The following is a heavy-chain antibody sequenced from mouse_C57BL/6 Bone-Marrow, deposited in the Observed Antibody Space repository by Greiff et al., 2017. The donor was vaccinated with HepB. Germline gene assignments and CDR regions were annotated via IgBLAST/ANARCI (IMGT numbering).Heavy chain of an antibody. V-gene: IGHV5-12*01. CDR1: GFTFSDYY. D-gene: IGHD1-1*01. J-gene: IGHJ1*03. CDR3: ARPYYYGSRYWYFDV. CDR2: ISNGGGST. Sequence: EVQVVESGGGLVQPGGSLKLSCAASGFTFSDYYMYWVRQTPEKRLEWVAYISNGGGSTYYPDTVKGRFTISRDNAKNTLYLQTSRLKSEDTAMYYCARPYYYGSRYWYFDVWGTGTTVTVSS.